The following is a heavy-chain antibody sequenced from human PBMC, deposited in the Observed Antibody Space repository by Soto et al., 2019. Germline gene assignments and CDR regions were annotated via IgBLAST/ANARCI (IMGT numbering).Heavy chain of an antibody. V-gene: IGHV1-69*05. Sequence: QVQLVQSGAEVKKPGSSVKVSCKASGGTFSSYAISWVRQAPGQGLEWMGGIIPIFGTANYAQKFQGRVTITXXEXTXXAYMELSSLRSEDTAVYYCARDPHRSDTAMVDFDYWGQGTLVTVSS. CDR3: ARDPHRSDTAMVDFDY. D-gene: IGHD5-18*01. CDR2: IIPIFGTA. CDR1: GGTFSSYA. J-gene: IGHJ4*02.